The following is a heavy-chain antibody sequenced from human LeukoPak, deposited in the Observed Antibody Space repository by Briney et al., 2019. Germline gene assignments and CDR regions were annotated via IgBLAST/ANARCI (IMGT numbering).Heavy chain of an antibody. V-gene: IGHV3-48*03. Sequence: GGSLRLSCAASGFTFSSYEMNWVRQAPGKGLEWVSHISSSGSTIYYADSVKGRFTISRDNPKNSLYLQMNSLRDEDTAVYYCARGGGMGTTSGDYWGQGTLVTVSP. D-gene: IGHD1-26*01. J-gene: IGHJ4*01. CDR1: GFTFSSYE. CDR2: ISSSGSTI. CDR3: ARGGGMGTTSGDY.